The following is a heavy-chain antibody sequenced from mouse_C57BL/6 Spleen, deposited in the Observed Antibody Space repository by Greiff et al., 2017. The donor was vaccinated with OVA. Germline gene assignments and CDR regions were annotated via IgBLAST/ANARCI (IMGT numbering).Heavy chain of an antibody. J-gene: IGHJ3*01. Sequence: EVKVVESGGGLVKPGGSLKLSCAASGFTFSSYAMSWVRQTPEKRLEWVATISDGGSYTYYPDNVKGRFTISRDNAKNNLYLQMSHLKSEDTAMYYCARYDYDGAWFAYWGQGTLVTVSA. CDR2: ISDGGSYT. CDR3: ARYDYDGAWFAY. CDR1: GFTFSSYA. D-gene: IGHD2-4*01. V-gene: IGHV5-4*03.